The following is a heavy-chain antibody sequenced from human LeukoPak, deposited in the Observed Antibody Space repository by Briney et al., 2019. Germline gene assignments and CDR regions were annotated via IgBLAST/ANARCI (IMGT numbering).Heavy chain of an antibody. Sequence: SETLSLTCSVSVGSISSTNYYWSWIRQPAGKGLEWIGRIYTSGSTNYNPSLKSRVTLSVDTSKNQFSLKLSSVTAADTAVYYCARDQDAFDIWGQGTMVTVSS. CDR1: VGSISSTNYY. V-gene: IGHV4-61*02. CDR2: IYTSGST. CDR3: ARDQDAFDI. J-gene: IGHJ3*02.